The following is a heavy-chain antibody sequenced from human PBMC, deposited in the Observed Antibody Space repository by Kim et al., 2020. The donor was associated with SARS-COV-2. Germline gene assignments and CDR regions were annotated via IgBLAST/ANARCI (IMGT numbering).Heavy chain of an antibody. V-gene: IGHV3-23*01. CDR3: AKDTIATRPRPYYDYGWDV. D-gene: IGHD6-6*01. Sequence: GGSLRLSCAASGFTFSSYSMIWVRQAPGKGLEWVSTISDGGDVTNYADSVKGRFTISRDNSKNTLYLEMNSLRGEDTAVYYCAKDTIATRPRPYYDYGWDVWGQGTTVTVPS. CDR1: GFTFSSYS. J-gene: IGHJ6*02. CDR2: ISDGGDVT.